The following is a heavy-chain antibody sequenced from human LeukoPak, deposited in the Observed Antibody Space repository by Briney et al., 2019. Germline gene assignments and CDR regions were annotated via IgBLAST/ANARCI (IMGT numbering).Heavy chain of an antibody. D-gene: IGHD1-26*01. CDR2: ISYDGSNK. V-gene: IGHV3-30-3*01. CDR1: GFTFSSYA. Sequence: PGGSLRLSCAVSGFTFSSYAMHWVRQAPGKGLEWVAVISYDGSNKYYADSVKGRFTISRDNSKNTLYLQMNSLRAEDTAVYYCARGDFDSGTYNDAFDVWGQGTMVTVSS. CDR3: ARGDFDSGTYNDAFDV. J-gene: IGHJ3*01.